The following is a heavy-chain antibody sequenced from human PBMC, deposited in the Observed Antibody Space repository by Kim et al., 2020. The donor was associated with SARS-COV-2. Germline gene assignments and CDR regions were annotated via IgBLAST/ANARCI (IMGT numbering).Heavy chain of an antibody. CDR2: ISGSGGST. D-gene: IGHD5-12*01. V-gene: IGHV3-23*01. Sequence: GGSLRLSCAASGFTFSSYAMSWVRQAPGKGLEWVSAISGSGGSTYYADSVKGRFTISRDNSKNTLYLQMNSLRAEDTAVYYCAKTRRDGYNFALGRFDYWGQGTLVTVSS. J-gene: IGHJ4*02. CDR1: GFTFSSYA. CDR3: AKTRRDGYNFALGRFDY.